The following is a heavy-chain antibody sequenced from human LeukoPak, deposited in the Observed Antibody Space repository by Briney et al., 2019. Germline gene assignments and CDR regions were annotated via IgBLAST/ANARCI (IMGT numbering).Heavy chain of an antibody. D-gene: IGHD3-10*01. CDR2: IIPIFGTA. Sequence: ASVKVSCKVSGYTLTELSMHWVRQAPGKGLEWMGGIIPIFGTANYAQKFQGRVTITADKSTSTAYMELSSLRSEDTAVYYCARGGSGSSLTHYYYYYMDVWGKGTTVTVSS. CDR1: GYTLTELS. J-gene: IGHJ6*03. CDR3: ARGGSGSSLTHYYYYYMDV. V-gene: IGHV1-69*06.